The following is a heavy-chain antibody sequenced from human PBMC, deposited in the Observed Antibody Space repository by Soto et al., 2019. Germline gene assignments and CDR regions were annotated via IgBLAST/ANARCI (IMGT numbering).Heavy chain of an antibody. Sequence: SETLSLTCTVSGDSITSNSYFWAWIRQPPGKGLEWIGSIYYSGTTYYNPSLQERVTISRDMSTSTAYMELSSLRPEDTAVYYCAADVGGYIYGLARHWGPGTLVTSPQ. CDR1: GDSITSNSYF. CDR3: AADVGGYIYGLARH. D-gene: IGHD4-17*01. J-gene: IGHJ4*02. CDR2: IYYSGTT. V-gene: IGHV4-39*07.